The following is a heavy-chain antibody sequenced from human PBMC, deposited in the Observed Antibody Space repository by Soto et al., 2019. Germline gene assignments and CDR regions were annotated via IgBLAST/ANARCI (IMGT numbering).Heavy chain of an antibody. V-gene: IGHV3-33*01. J-gene: IGHJ1*01. CDR2: IWFDGSNE. D-gene: IGHD2-15*01. Sequence: QVQLVESGGGVVQPGRSLRLSCAASGSTFSRYGMHWVRQAPGKGLEWVAIIWFDGSNEYYADSVKGRFTISRDNSKNTLYLQMNSLRAEDTALYYCATDNCSGDNCYVRGNAVYFQQWGQGTLVLVSS. CDR3: ATDNCSGDNCYVRGNAVYFQQ. CDR1: GSTFSRYG.